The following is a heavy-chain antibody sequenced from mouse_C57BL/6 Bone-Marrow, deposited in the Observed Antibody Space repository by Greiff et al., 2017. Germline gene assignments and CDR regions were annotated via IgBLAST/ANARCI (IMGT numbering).Heavy chain of an antibody. CDR3: AQLITTVVADY. D-gene: IGHD1-1*01. V-gene: IGHV1-75*01. Sequence: QVQLQQSGPELVKPGASVKISCKASGYTFTDYYINWVKQRPGQGLEWIGGIFPGSGSTNYNETFKGKATLTVDKSSSTAYMQLSSLTSENSAVYYCAQLITTVVADYWGQGTTLTVSS. J-gene: IGHJ2*01. CDR1: GYTFTDYY. CDR2: IFPGSGST.